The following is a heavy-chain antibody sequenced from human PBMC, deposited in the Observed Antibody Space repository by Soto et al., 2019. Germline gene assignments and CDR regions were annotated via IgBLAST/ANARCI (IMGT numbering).Heavy chain of an antibody. V-gene: IGHV3-64D*06. D-gene: IGHD3-10*01. CDR1: GFTFSSYA. CDR3: VKGGWGSYYKSFDY. CDR2: ISSNGGST. Sequence: RRLSCSASGFTFSSYAMHWVRQAPGKGLEYVSAISSNGGSTYYADSVKGRFTISRDNSKNTLYLQMSSLRAEDTAVYYCVKGGWGSYYKSFDYWGQGTLVTVSS. J-gene: IGHJ4*02.